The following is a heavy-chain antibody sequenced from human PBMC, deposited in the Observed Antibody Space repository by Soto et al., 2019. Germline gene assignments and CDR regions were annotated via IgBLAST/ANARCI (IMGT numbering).Heavy chain of an antibody. J-gene: IGHJ6*03. CDR1: GYTFTSYG. Sequence: ASVKVSCKASGYTFTSYGISWVRQAPGQGLEWMGWISAYNGNTNYAQKLQGRVTMTTDTSTSTAYMELRSLRSDDTAVYYCAIVSVAATGYYYMDVWGKGTTVTVSS. D-gene: IGHD6-19*01. CDR2: ISAYNGNT. CDR3: AIVSVAATGYYYMDV. V-gene: IGHV1-18*01.